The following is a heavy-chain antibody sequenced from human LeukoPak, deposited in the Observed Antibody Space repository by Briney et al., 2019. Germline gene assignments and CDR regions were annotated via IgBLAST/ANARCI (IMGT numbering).Heavy chain of an antibody. Sequence: ASVKVSFKSSGYTFTSYGISWVRQAPGQGLEWMGRNSTYNGNTHYAQKLQGRVTMTTDTSTSKAYMELRSLRSDDTAVYYCARSSLAVAGSVFDYWGQGTLVTVSS. V-gene: IGHV1-18*01. D-gene: IGHD6-19*01. CDR3: ARSSLAVAGSVFDY. J-gene: IGHJ4*02. CDR1: GYTFTSYG. CDR2: NSTYNGNT.